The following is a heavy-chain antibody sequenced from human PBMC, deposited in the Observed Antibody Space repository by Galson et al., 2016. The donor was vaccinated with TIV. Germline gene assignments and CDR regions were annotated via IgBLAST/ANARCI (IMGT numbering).Heavy chain of an antibody. CDR1: GFKFSDYW. D-gene: IGHD1-1*01. V-gene: IGHV3-74*03. CDR3: SLTNWFNP. CDR2: INSDSTII. Sequence: SLRLSCAASGFKFSDYWMHWVRQAPGKGLVWVSCINSDSTIITYADSVRGRFTIYRDNAKNTLYLQMNSLRVEDTAVYYCSLTNWFNPWGQGTLVTVSS. J-gene: IGHJ5*02.